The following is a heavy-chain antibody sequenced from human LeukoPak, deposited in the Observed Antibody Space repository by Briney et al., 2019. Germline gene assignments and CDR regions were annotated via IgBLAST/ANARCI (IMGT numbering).Heavy chain of an antibody. D-gene: IGHD3-10*01. J-gene: IGHJ4*02. CDR3: AKAGYYASGTYRPFDY. CDR1: GFTFSSYG. Sequence: GGSLRLSCVASGFTFSSYGMGWVRQAPGKGLEWVSAIIGSGGSTYYADSVKGRFTISRDNSKNTLYLQMNSLRAEDTAVYYCAKAGYYASGTYRPFDYWGQGTLVTVSS. V-gene: IGHV3-23*01. CDR2: IIGSGGST.